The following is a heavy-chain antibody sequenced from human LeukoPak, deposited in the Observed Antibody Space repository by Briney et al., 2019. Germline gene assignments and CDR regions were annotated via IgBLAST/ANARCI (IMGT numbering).Heavy chain of an antibody. J-gene: IGHJ4*02. V-gene: IGHV2-70*11. CDR3: ARCSGGSYPSGYFDY. CDR2: IDWDDDK. CDR1: GFSLSTSGMC. Sequence: SGPTLVNPTQTLTLTCTFSGFSLSTSGMCVSWIRQPPGKALEWLARIDWDDDKYYSTSLKTRLTISKDTSKNQVVLTMTNMDPVDTATYYCARCSGGSYPSGYFDYRGQGTLVTVSS. D-gene: IGHD2-15*01.